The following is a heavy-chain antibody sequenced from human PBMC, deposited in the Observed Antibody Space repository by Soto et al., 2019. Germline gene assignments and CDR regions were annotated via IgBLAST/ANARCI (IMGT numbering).Heavy chain of an antibody. Sequence: QVQLVESGGGVVQPGRSLRLSCSASGFSFSTYGMHWVRQAPGKGLEWVALIWYDGTKKYYADSVKGRFTISRDNSRSTLHLQMNSLSAVDTAVYYCARDDNYYGSGSTSYYLDYWGPGTLVTVSS. V-gene: IGHV3-33*01. D-gene: IGHD3-10*01. CDR2: IWYDGTKK. J-gene: IGHJ4*02. CDR3: ARDDNYYGSGSTSYYLDY. CDR1: GFSFSTYG.